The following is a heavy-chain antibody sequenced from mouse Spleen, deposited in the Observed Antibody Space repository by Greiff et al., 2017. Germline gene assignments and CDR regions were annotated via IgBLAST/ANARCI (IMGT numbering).Heavy chain of an antibody. CDR1: GYTFTDYE. D-gene: IGHD2-4*01. CDR3: TTMINPY. Sequence: VQLQESGAELVRPGASVTLSCKASGYTFTDYEMHWVKQTPVHGLEWIGAIDPETGGTAYNQKFKGKAILTADKSSSTAYMELRSLTSEDSAVYYCTTMINPYWGQGTLVTVSA. V-gene: IGHV1-15*01. J-gene: IGHJ3*01. CDR2: IDPETGGT.